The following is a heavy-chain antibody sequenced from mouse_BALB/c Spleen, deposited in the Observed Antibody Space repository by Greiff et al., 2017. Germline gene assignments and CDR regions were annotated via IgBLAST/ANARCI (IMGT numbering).Heavy chain of an antibody. CDR2: IDPANGNT. CDR1: GFNIKDTY. V-gene: IGHV14-3*02. Sequence: EVQLQQSGAELVKPGASVKLSCTASGFNIKDTYMHWVKQRPEQGLEWIGRIDPANGNTKYDPKFQGKATITADTSSNTAYLQLSSLTSEDTAVYYCARKLGYPYAMDDWGQGTSVTVSS. D-gene: IGHD2-2*01. CDR3: ARKLGYPYAMDD. J-gene: IGHJ4*01.